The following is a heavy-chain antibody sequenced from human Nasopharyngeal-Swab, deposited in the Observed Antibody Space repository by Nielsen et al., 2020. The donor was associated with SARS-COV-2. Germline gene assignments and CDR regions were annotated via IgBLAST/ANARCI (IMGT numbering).Heavy chain of an antibody. V-gene: IGHV4-4*02. D-gene: IGHD6-6*01. J-gene: IGHJ4*02. CDR3: VRDWSSPSKTAFDY. CDR1: GGSISSSNW. CDR2: IYHSGST. Sequence: SETLSLTCAVSGGSISSSNWWSWVRQPPGKGLEWIGEIYHSGSTNYNPSLKSRVTISVDKSKNQFSLKLSSVTAADTAVYYCVRDWSSPSKTAFDYWGQGILVTVSS.